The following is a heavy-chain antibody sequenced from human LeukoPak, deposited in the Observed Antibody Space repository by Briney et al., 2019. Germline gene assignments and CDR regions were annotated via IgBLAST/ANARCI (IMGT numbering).Heavy chain of an antibody. CDR1: GFTFSSYA. CDR2: IKGSGDRT. J-gene: IGHJ5*02. CDR3: TKDLGFHYFDP. D-gene: IGHD7-27*01. Sequence: GGSLRLSCAASGFTFSSYAMSWVRQAPGKGLEWVSAIKGSGDRTYNADSVKGRFSISRDNSTNTLYLQMNSLRAEDTAVYYCTKDLGFHYFDPWGRGTLVTVSS. V-gene: IGHV3-23*01.